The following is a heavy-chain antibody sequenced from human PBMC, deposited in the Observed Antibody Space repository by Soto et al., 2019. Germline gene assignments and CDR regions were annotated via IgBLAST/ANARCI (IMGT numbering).Heavy chain of an antibody. J-gene: IGHJ5*02. Sequence: FWIGWVRKMPGKGLEWMGIIYPGDSDTRYSPSFQGQVTISADKSISTAYLQWSSLKASDTAMYYCARTLRYFDWLGFDWFDPWGQGTLVTVSS. CDR3: ARTLRYFDWLGFDWFDP. CDR2: IYPGDSDT. CDR1: FW. V-gene: IGHV5-51*01. D-gene: IGHD3-9*01.